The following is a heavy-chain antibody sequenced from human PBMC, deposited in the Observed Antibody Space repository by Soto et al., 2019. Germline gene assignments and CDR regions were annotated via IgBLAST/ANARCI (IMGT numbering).Heavy chain of an antibody. CDR1: GGSISSYY. V-gene: IGHV4-59*01. CDR2: IYYSGST. D-gene: IGHD4-17*01. CDR3: ASRYGASFVY. J-gene: IGHJ4*02. Sequence: QVQLQESGPGLVKPSETLSLTCTVSGGSISSYYWSWIRQPPGKGLEWIGYIYYSGSTNYNPSLKGQATTPVDTSKIPFSLQLRAVTAADTAVYYCASRYGASFVYWGQGTLVTVSS.